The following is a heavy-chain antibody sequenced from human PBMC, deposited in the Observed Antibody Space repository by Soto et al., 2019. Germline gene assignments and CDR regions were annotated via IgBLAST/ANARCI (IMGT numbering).Heavy chain of an antibody. Sequence: HPGGSLRLSCAASGFTFSSYAMSWVRQAPGKGLEWVSAISGSGGSTYYADSVKGRFTISRDNSKNTLYLQMNSLRAEDTAVYYCAKDRWPDQIAVAGLFYYWGQGTLVTVYS. CDR2: ISGSGGST. CDR3: AKDRWPDQIAVAGLFYY. V-gene: IGHV3-23*01. D-gene: IGHD6-19*01. J-gene: IGHJ4*02. CDR1: GFTFSSYA.